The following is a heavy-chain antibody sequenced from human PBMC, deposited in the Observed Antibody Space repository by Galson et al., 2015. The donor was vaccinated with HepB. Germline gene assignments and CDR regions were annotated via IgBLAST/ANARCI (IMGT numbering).Heavy chain of an antibody. CDR3: AKDQNCTKSGCYTYFYNGMDV. Sequence: SLRLSCAASKFSFSDYAMSWVRQAPGKGLEWLSFISGSGISTYYANSVKGRFTISRDNSNNMLYLQMNSLRAEDTAVYYCAKDQNCTKSGCYTYFYNGMDVWGQGTTVTVSS. CDR1: KFSFSDYA. D-gene: IGHD2-8*01. CDR2: ISGSGIST. J-gene: IGHJ6*02. V-gene: IGHV3-23*01.